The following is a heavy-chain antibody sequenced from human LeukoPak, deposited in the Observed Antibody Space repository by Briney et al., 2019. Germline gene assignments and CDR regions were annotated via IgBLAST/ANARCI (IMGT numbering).Heavy chain of an antibody. V-gene: IGHV3-11*04. J-gene: IGHJ3*02. Sequence: GGSLKLSCSASTFTFSGYYMSWIRQAPGKGLDWVSYISSSGRTIYYADSVKGRFTISRDNSKNTLYLQMNSLRAEDTAVYYCARDYFGEGARDAFDIWGQGTMVTVSS. CDR2: ISSSGRTI. CDR1: TFTFSGYY. CDR3: ARDYFGEGARDAFDI. D-gene: IGHD3-10*01.